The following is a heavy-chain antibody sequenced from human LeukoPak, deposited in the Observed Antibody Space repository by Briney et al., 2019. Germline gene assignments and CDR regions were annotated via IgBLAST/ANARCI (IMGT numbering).Heavy chain of an antibody. J-gene: IGHJ4*02. D-gene: IGHD4-23*01. CDR1: GFTFSSYS. CDR2: ISSSSTI. V-gene: IGHV3-48*04. Sequence: GGSLRLSCAASGFTFSSYSMNWVRQAPGKGLEWVSYISSSSTIYYADSVKGRFTISRDNAKNSLYLQMNSLRAEDTAVYYCASLIKKLSHSNYWGQGTLVTVSS. CDR3: ASLIKKLSHSNY.